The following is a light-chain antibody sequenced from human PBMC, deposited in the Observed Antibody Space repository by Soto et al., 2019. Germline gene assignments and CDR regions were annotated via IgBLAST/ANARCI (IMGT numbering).Light chain of an antibody. Sequence: EIVMTQSPATLSLSPGERATLSCRASQSVSPSSLAWFQQKPGQSPRLLIYGASSRPTGIPDRFSGRGSGTDFALTISRLEPEDFAVYYCQQYGSSGTFGQGTKVDIK. CDR3: QQYGSSGT. CDR1: QSVSPSS. V-gene: IGKV3-20*01. CDR2: GAS. J-gene: IGKJ1*01.